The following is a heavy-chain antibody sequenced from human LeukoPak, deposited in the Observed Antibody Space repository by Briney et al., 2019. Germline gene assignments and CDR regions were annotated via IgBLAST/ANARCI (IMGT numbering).Heavy chain of an antibody. V-gene: IGHV1-18*04. Sequence: AAVRDSCKASGYTFTSYGISWVRQAPGQGLEWMGWISAYNGNTNYAQKLQGRVTMTTDTSTSTAYMELRSLRSDDTAVYYCARDRYYGSGSYYSFDYWGQGTLVTVSS. CDR1: GYTFTSYG. CDR2: ISAYNGNT. CDR3: ARDRYYGSGSYYSFDY. J-gene: IGHJ4*02. D-gene: IGHD3-10*01.